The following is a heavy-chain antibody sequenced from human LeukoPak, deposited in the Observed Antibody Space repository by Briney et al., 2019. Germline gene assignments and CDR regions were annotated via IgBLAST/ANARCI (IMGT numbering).Heavy chain of an antibody. CDR3: ARQETSSYNGAFDI. J-gene: IGHJ3*02. V-gene: IGHV3-7*01. D-gene: IGHD1-26*01. CDR1: GLIFSSYW. CDR2: IKKDGSEM. Sequence: GGSLRLSCEASGLIFSSYWMSWVRQAPGKGREWVANIKKDGSEMYYVDSVRGRFTISRDNAKNSLYLQMNSLRADDTAVYHCARQETSSYNGAFDIWGQGTMVTVSS.